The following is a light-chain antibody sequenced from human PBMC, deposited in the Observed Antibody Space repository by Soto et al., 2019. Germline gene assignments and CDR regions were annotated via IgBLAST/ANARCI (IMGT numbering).Light chain of an antibody. CDR1: SIDVGAYIY. Sequence: QSALAQPASVSGSPGQSITISCFCTSIDVGAYIYVSWYQQFPGKAPKLILYEVNNRPSGVSNRFSGSKSGTTASLTISGLQPEDEADYYCSAYSDIDTKVFGTGTKVTVL. CDR2: EVN. V-gene: IGLV2-14*03. CDR3: SAYSDIDTKV. J-gene: IGLJ1*01.